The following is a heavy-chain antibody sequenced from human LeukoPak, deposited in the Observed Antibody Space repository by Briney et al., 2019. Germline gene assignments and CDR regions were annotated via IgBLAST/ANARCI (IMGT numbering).Heavy chain of an antibody. D-gene: IGHD1-26*01. CDR1: GFTVSTNY. V-gene: IGHV3-53*01. CDR2: IYSGGTT. CDR3: VSYSGSVDY. Sequence: AGGSLRLSCAVSGFTVSTNYLSWVRQAPGKGLEWVSIIYSGGTTYYADSVKGRFTISRDNAKNSLHLQMNSLRVDDTAVYYCVSYSGSVDYWGQGTLVTVSS. J-gene: IGHJ4*02.